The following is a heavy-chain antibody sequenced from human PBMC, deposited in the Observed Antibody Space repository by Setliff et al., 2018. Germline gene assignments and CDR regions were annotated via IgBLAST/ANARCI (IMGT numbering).Heavy chain of an antibody. Sequence: PGGSLRLSCAASGFTFSTYHMHWVRQAPGKGLEWVAVIWGDGVNKFHADSVKGRFTISRDNSKNTLYLQMNSLRPEDTAVYYCARTCSGSGCYAGLESWGQGTPVTVSS. J-gene: IGHJ4*02. CDR1: GFTFSTYH. D-gene: IGHD2-15*01. CDR2: IWGDGVNK. V-gene: IGHV3-30-3*01. CDR3: ARTCSGSGCYAGLES.